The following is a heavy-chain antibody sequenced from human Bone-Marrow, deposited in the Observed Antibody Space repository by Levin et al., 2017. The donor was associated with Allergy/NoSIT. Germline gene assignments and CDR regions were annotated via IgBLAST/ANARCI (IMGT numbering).Heavy chain of an antibody. Sequence: GESLKISCAASGFTFDDYGMSWVRQAPGKGLEWVSGINWNGGSTGYADSVKGRFTISRDNAKNSLYLQMNSLRAEDTALYHCAREDSGGDWNEAVGAFDIWGQGTMVTVSS. CDR1: GFTFDDYG. V-gene: IGHV3-20*01. CDR3: AREDSGGDWNEAVGAFDI. CDR2: INWNGGST. J-gene: IGHJ3*02. D-gene: IGHD1-1*01.